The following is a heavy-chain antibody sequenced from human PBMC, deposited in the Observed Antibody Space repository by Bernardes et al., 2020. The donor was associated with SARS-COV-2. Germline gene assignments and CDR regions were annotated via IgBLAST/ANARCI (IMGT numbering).Heavy chain of an antibody. CDR1: GFTFRDYT. D-gene: IGHD4-17*01. Sequence: GGSLRLSCAASGFTFRDYTMHWVRQAPGQGLERVAVIWYVGSREYYVDSVKGRFAISRDNSNNTLYLQMNNLRVEDTALYRCATEDGEWLESWGQGTLVTVSS. V-gene: IGHV3-33*01. CDR2: IWYVGSRE. J-gene: IGHJ5*01. CDR3: ATEDGEWLES.